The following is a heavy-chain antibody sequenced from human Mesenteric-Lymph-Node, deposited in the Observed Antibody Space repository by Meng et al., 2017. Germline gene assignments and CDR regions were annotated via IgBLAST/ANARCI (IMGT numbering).Heavy chain of an antibody. J-gene: IGHJ4*02. Sequence: SETLSLTCAVYGGSFSGYYWSWIRQPPGKGLEWIGEINHSGSTNYNPSLRSRVTISVDTSKNQFSLKLSSVTAADTAVYYCARGAWYSTVVGFDYWGQGTLVTVSS. CDR3: ARGAWYSTVVGFDY. V-gene: IGHV4-34*01. D-gene: IGHD2-15*01. CDR2: INHSGST. CDR1: GGSFSGYY.